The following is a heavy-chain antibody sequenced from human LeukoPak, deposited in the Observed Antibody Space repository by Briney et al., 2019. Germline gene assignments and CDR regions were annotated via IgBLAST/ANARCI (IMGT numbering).Heavy chain of an antibody. CDR1: GYSISSGYY. CDR2: IYHSGNT. CDR3: ARDRDWYYYATYYYYYYMDV. V-gene: IGHV4-38-2*02. D-gene: IGHD3-10*01. Sequence: SETLSLTCTVSGYSISSGYYWGWIRQPPGKGLEWIGSIYHSGNTYYKPSLKSRVTISVDTSKNQFSLKLSSVTAADTAVYYCARDRDWYYYATYYYYYYMDVWGKGTTVTVSS. J-gene: IGHJ6*03.